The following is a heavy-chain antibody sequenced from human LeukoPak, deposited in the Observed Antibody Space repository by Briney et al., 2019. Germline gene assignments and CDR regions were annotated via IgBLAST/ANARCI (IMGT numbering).Heavy chain of an antibody. D-gene: IGHD2-15*01. V-gene: IGHV3-23*01. J-gene: IGHJ4*02. Sequence: HPGGSLRLSCAASGYTFSSHGLTWVRQAPGKGLEWVSTINGAGTNTYYAETVKGRFTISRDNSKYTLYLQMSSLRAEDTAVYYCATGCRGGSCTDSGFDYWGQGTLVTVSS. CDR2: INGAGTNT. CDR3: ATGCRGGSCTDSGFDY. CDR1: GYTFSSHG.